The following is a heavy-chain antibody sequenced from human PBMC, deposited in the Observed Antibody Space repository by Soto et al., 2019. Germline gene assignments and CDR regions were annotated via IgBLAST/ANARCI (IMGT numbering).Heavy chain of an antibody. D-gene: IGHD5-18*01. Sequence: QVQLQESGPGLVKPSETLSLTCTVSGDSISSYYWSWIRQPPGKGLEWIGYIYYSGSTNYNPSLKSRVTISVDTSKNQFSLKLSSVTAADTAVYYCASLGYSYGSDYWGQGTLVTVSS. CDR2: IYYSGST. V-gene: IGHV4-59*01. J-gene: IGHJ4*02. CDR3: ASLGYSYGSDY. CDR1: GDSISSYY.